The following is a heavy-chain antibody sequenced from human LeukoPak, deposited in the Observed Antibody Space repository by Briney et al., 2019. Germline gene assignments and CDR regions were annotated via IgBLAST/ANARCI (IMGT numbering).Heavy chain of an antibody. CDR1: GGTFSSYA. V-gene: IGHV1-69*05. Sequence: SVKVSCKASGGTFSSYAISWVRQAPGQGLEWMGRIIPIFGTANYAQKFQGRVTITTDESASTAYMELSSLRSEDTAVYYCARGREVHCSGGSCYYYYFDYWGQGTLATVSS. CDR3: ARGREVHCSGGSCYYYYFDY. D-gene: IGHD2-15*01. J-gene: IGHJ4*02. CDR2: IIPIFGTA.